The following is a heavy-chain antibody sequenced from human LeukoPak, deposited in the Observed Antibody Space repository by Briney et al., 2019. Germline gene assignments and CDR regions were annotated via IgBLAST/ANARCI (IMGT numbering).Heavy chain of an antibody. D-gene: IGHD6-6*01. CDR2: IYTSGST. V-gene: IGHV4-4*07. Sequence: SETLSLTCTVSGGSISSYYWSWIRQPAGKGLEWIGRIYTSGSTNYNPSLKSRVTMSVDTSKNQFSLKLSSVTAADTAVYYCAREYRSMALDRFDYWGQGTLVTVSS. CDR1: GGSISSYY. CDR3: AREYRSMALDRFDY. J-gene: IGHJ4*02.